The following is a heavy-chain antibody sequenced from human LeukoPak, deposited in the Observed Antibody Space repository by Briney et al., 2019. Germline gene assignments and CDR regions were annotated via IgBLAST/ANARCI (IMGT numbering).Heavy chain of an antibody. CDR3: AKGGSYGDY. Sequence: PGGSLRLSCAASGFTFSSYWMSWVRQAPGKGLEWVSVISDSGGSTYYADSVKGRFTISRDNSKNTVYLQMNSLRTEDTAVYYCAKGGSYGDYWGLGTLVTVSS. CDR2: ISDSGGST. V-gene: IGHV3-23*01. D-gene: IGHD5-18*01. J-gene: IGHJ4*02. CDR1: GFTFSSYW.